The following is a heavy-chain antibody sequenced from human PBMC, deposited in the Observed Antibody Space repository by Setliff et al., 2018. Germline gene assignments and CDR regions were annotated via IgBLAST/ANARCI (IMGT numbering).Heavy chain of an antibody. D-gene: IGHD1-26*01. J-gene: IGHJ6*03. CDR1: GGSIRGYY. CDR3: ARAPDSGTYYNLYPYYNDD. Sequence: SETLSLTCNVSGGSIRGYYWGWIRQPPGTGLEWMGNIHSSGSIKYNPSLRRRVTISVDTVKHQFSLRLSPLTAADTAVYDCARAPDSGTYYNLYPYYNDDWGKGTTVTVSS. V-gene: IGHV4-59*08. CDR2: IHSSGSI.